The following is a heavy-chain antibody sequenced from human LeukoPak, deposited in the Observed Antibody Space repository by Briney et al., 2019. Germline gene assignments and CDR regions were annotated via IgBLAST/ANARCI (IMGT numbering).Heavy chain of an antibody. Sequence: PSETLSLTCAVYGGSSSGYYWSWIRQPPGKGLEWIGEINHSGSTNYNPSLKSRVTISVDTSKNQFSLKLSSVTAADTAVYYCARECTVTTYHWFDPWGQGTLVTVSS. CDR2: INHSGST. J-gene: IGHJ5*02. CDR1: GGSSSGYY. V-gene: IGHV4-34*01. CDR3: ARECTVTTYHWFDP. D-gene: IGHD4-17*01.